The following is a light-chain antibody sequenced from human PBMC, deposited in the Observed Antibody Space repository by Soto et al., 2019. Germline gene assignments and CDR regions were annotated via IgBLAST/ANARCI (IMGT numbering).Light chain of an antibody. V-gene: IGLV1-51*01. CDR3: GTWDNILGDGHVV. Sequence: QSVLTQPPSVSAAPGQKVTISCSGGSSNIGNNYVSWYQQLPGTAPKLLIYDNDKRPSGIPDRFSGSKSGTSATLGITGLQTGDEADYYCGTWDNILGDGHVVFGGGTKLTVL. J-gene: IGLJ2*01. CDR2: DND. CDR1: SSNIGNNY.